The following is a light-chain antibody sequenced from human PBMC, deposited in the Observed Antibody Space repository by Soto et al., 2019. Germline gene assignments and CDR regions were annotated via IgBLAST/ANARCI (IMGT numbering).Light chain of an antibody. J-gene: IGKJ2*03. CDR1: QSVSSNY. V-gene: IGKV3-20*01. CDR2: GTS. Sequence: EIVLTQSPGTLSLSLGERATLSCRASQSVSSNYLAWYQQKPGQAPRLLIYGTSSRATGIPDRFSGSGSGTDFTLTINRLQLEDFAVYYCQQYCNSPRYSFGQGTKLEI. CDR3: QQYCNSPRYS.